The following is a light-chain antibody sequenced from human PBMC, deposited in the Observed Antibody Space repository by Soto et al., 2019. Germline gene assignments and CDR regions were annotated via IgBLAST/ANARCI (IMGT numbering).Light chain of an antibody. CDR2: GAS. J-gene: IGKJ1*01. CDR3: QQYNNWPTWT. V-gene: IGKV3-15*01. CDR1: QSVGRN. Sequence: ILMTQSPATLSVSPWERATLSCRASQSVGRNLAWYQQKPGQAPRLLIFGASNRATGIPARFSGSGSGTEFTLTISSLQSEDFAVYYCQQYNNWPTWTFGQGTGGYQ.